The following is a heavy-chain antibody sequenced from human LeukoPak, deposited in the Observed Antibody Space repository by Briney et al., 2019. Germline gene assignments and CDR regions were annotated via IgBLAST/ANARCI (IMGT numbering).Heavy chain of an antibody. D-gene: IGHD3-10*01. CDR1: GFTFSNYA. CDR3: AKDGSGSPYYFDY. Sequence: GESLRLSCAASGFTFSNYAMSWVRQAPGKGLEWVSAISAGGGATYYADSVKGRFTISRDNSKNTLYLQMNSLRAEDTAVFYCAKDGSGSPYYFDYWGQGTLVTVSS. V-gene: IGHV3-23*01. CDR2: ISAGGGAT. J-gene: IGHJ4*02.